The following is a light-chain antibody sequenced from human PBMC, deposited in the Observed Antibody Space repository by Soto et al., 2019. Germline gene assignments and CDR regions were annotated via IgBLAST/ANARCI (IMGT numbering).Light chain of an antibody. Sequence: DIQMTQSPSSLSASQGDRVTITCRASQSISSWLAWYQQKPGKAPKLLIYDASSLESGVPSRFSGSGTGTEFTPTLSSLQPDEFATYDCQHHGTVGQGTKVDIK. J-gene: IGKJ1*01. CDR1: QSISSW. CDR2: DAS. V-gene: IGKV1-5*01. CDR3: QHHGT.